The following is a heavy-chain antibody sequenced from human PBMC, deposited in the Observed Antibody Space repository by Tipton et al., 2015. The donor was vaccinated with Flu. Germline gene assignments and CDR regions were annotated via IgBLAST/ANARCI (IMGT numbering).Heavy chain of an antibody. D-gene: IGHD7-27*01. CDR1: GFTFSSYE. V-gene: IGHV3-48*03. Sequence: VQLVQSGGGLVQPGGSLRLSCAASGFTFSSYEMNWVRQAPGKGLEWLSYISSSGSTISYADSVRGRFTISRVNAKNSLYLQMNSLRAEDTALYYCATLTGDDYWGQGDLVTVSS. J-gene: IGHJ4*02. CDR2: ISSSGSTI. CDR3: ATLTGDDY.